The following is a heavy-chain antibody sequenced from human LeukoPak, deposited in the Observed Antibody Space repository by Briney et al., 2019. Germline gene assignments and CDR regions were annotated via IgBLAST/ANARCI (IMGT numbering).Heavy chain of an antibody. CDR2: YYWDDNK. Sequence: ESGPTLVNPTQTLTLTCSFSGFSLRPGAVGVAWIRQPPGKALEWLALYYWDDNKRYIPSLRSRLNIAKDTSKNQVVLTMTDMDPMDTGTYYCAHLRGDYGGYSETFDYWGQGTLVTVSS. D-gene: IGHD4-23*01. V-gene: IGHV2-5*02. CDR3: AHLRGDYGGYSETFDY. CDR1: GFSLRPGAVG. J-gene: IGHJ4*02.